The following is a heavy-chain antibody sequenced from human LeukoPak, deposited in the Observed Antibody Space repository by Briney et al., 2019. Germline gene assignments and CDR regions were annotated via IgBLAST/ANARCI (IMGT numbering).Heavy chain of an antibody. Sequence: GGSLRLSCAASGFTFSSYSMNWVRQAPGKGLEWVSSISSSSSYIYYADSVKGRFTISRDNAKNSLYLQMNSLRAEDTAVYYCAIDPEDIVVVPAATKDFDYWGQGTLVTVSS. CDR3: AIDPEDIVVVPAATKDFDY. V-gene: IGHV3-21*01. D-gene: IGHD2-2*01. J-gene: IGHJ4*02. CDR1: GFTFSSYS. CDR2: ISSSSSYI.